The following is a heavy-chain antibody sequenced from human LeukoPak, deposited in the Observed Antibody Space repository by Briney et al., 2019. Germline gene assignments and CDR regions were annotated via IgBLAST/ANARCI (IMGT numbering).Heavy chain of an antibody. CDR3: TRVGRSPLFSGSYHYYCYMDV. CDR2: INHSGST. V-gene: IGHV4-34*01. J-gene: IGHJ6*03. D-gene: IGHD1-26*01. Sequence: SETLSLTCAVHGGSFSGYYWSWIRQPPGKGLEWIGEINHSGSTNYNPSLKSRVTISVDTSKNQFSLKLSSVTAADTAVYYCTRVGRSPLFSGSYHYYCYMDVWGKGTTVTVSS. CDR1: GGSFSGYY.